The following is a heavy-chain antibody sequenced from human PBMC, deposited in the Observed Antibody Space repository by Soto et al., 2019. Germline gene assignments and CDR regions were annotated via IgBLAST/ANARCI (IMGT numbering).Heavy chain of an antibody. V-gene: IGHV1-24*01. CDR3: ATWRYSGYDQARNTFDI. Sequence: ASVKVSCKVSGYTLTELSMHWVRQAPGKGLEWMGGFDPEDGETIYAQKFQGRVTMTEDTSTDTAYMELSSLRSEDTAVYYCATWRYSGYDQARNTFDIWGQGTMVTVSS. CDR1: GYTLTELS. J-gene: IGHJ3*02. CDR2: FDPEDGET. D-gene: IGHD5-12*01.